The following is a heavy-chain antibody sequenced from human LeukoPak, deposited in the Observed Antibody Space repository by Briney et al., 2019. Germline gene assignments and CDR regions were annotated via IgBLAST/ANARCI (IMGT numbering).Heavy chain of an antibody. CDR2: INPNSGGT. CDR3: ARASGYHFGTDFDY. V-gene: IGHV1-2*02. CDR1: RYTFTGYY. J-gene: IGHJ4*02. Sequence: ASVKVSFKASRYTFTGYYMHWVRQAPGQGLEWMGWINPNSGGTNYEQKFQGRVTMTRDTSISSAYMDLTRLRSDDTAVYYCARASGYHFGTDFDYWGQGTLVTVSS. D-gene: IGHD5-12*01.